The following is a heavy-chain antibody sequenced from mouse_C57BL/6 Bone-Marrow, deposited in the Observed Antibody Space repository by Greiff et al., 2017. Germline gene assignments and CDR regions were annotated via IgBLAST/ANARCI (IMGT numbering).Heavy chain of an antibody. J-gene: IGHJ2*01. CDR2: FHPYNDGT. CDR1: GYTFTTYP. Sequence: QVQLKQSGAELVKPGASVKLSCKASGYTFTTYPIEWMKQNHGRSLEWIGNFHPYNDGTKYNEKFKGKATLTVEKSSNTVYLELSRLTSDDSAVDFCARSRTFFYYFAYWGQGTLLTVS. D-gene: IGHD1-1*01. V-gene: IGHV1-47*01. CDR3: ARSRTFFYYFAY.